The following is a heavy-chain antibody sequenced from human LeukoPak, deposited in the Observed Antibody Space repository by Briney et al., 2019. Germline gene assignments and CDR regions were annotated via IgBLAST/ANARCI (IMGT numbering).Heavy chain of an antibody. V-gene: IGHV4-59*01. CDR3: ARDSHYGAPGPFDY. D-gene: IGHD4-17*01. CDR2: IYYSGST. CDR1: GGSISSYY. J-gene: IGHJ4*02. Sequence: SETLSLTCTVSGGSISSYYWSWIRQPPGKGLEWIGYIYYSGSTNYNPSLKSRVTISVDTSKNQFSLKLSSVTAADTAVYYCARDSHYGAPGPFDYWGQGPLVTVSS.